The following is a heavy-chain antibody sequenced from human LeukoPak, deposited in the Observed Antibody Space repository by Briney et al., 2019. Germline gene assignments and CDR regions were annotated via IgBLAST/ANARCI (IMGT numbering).Heavy chain of an antibody. V-gene: IGHV3-30*18. CDR2: ISYDGSNK. J-gene: IGHJ4*02. Sequence: GGSLRLSCAASGFTFSSYGMHWVRQAPGKGLEWVAVISYDGSNKYYADSVKGRFTISRDNSKNTLYLQMNSLRAEDTAVYYCAKDHGRAFGCWGQGTLVTVSS. D-gene: IGHD1-26*01. CDR1: GFTFSSYG. CDR3: AKDHGRAFGC.